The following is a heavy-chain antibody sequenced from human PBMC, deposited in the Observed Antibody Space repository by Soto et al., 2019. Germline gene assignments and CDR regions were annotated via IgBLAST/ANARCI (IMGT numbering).Heavy chain of an antibody. Sequence: EVQLVQSGAEVKKPGESLKISCKGSGYSFTSYWIGWVRQMPGKGLEWMGIIYPGDSDTKYSPSFQGQFTISANKSIGTAYLQWSSLQASDTAMYYCARAMVRGKNNYGVDVWGQGTTFTVAS. D-gene: IGHD3-10*01. V-gene: IGHV5-51*03. CDR2: IYPGDSDT. CDR3: ARAMVRGKNNYGVDV. J-gene: IGHJ6*02. CDR1: GYSFTSYW.